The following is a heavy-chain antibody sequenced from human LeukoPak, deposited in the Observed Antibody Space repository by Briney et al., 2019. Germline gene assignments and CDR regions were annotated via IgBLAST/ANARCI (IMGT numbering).Heavy chain of an antibody. CDR2: VRDKANSYTT. CDR3: ARERWRSGSYHDAFDI. V-gene: IGHV3-72*01. D-gene: IGHD1-26*01. J-gene: IGHJ3*02. CDR1: GFTFSDHY. Sequence: GGSLRLSCAASGFTFSDHYMQWVRQAPGKGLEWVGRVRDKANSYTTEYAASVKGRFTISRDDSKNPMFLQMNNLETEDTAFYYCARERWRSGSYHDAFDIWGQGTMVTVSS.